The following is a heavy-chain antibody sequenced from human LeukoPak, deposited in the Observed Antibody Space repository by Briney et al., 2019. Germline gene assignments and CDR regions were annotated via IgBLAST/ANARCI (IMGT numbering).Heavy chain of an antibody. CDR1: GGTFSSYA. V-gene: IGHV1-69*04. CDR3: ARDGPYDYAY. J-gene: IGHJ4*02. CDR2: IIPILGIA. D-gene: IGHD3-16*01. Sequence: SVKVSCKASGGTFSSYAISWVRQAPGQGLEWMGRIIPILGIANYAQKFQGRVTITADKSTSTAYMELSSLRSEDTAVYCCARDGPYDYAYWGQGTLVTVSS.